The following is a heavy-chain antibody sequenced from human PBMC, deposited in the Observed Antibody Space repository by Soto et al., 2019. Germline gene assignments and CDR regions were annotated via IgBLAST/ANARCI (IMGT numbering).Heavy chain of an antibody. J-gene: IGHJ6*02. CDR2: ITGSGSTT. D-gene: IGHD6-25*01. CDR1: GLTFMNYA. Sequence: PGGSLRLSCAASGLTFMNYAMSWVRQAPGKGLEWISAITGSGSTTYYADSVKGRFTISRDNSQNSLYLQMNSLRAEDTAVYYCAKPTDISGWPGYFYGLDVWGQGTTVTVSS. CDR3: AKPTDISGWPGYFYGLDV. V-gene: IGHV3-23*01.